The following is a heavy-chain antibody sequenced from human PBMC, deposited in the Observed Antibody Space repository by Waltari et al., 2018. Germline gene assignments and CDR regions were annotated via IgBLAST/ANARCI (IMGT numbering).Heavy chain of an antibody. CDR3: ARDSWDDYGDYGDFDL. J-gene: IGHJ2*01. CDR1: GFPFRSYW. CDR2: INSDGSST. D-gene: IGHD4-17*01. V-gene: IGHV3-74*01. Sequence: EVHLVESGGGLVQPGGSLRLSCAASGFPFRSYWIHWVRQAPGKGLVWVSRINSDGSSTSYADSVKGRFTISRDNAKNTLYLQMNSLRAEDTAVYYCARDSWDDYGDYGDFDLWGRGTLVTVSS.